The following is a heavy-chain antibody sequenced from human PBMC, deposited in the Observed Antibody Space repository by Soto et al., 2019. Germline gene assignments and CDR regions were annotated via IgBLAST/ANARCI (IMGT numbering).Heavy chain of an antibody. D-gene: IGHD6-13*01. J-gene: IGHJ4*02. Sequence: GGSLRLSCAASGFTFRSYTMTWVSQAQGKGLEWVANIKHDGSEKYYLDSVKGRFTISRDNAKNSLYLQMNTLRAEDTAVYYCAREQQLGGTNFDYWGQGTLVTVSS. CDR3: AREQQLGGTNFDY. V-gene: IGHV3-7*03. CDR1: GFTFRSYT. CDR2: IKHDGSEK.